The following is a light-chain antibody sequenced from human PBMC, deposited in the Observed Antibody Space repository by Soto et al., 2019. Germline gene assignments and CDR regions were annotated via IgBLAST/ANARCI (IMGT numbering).Light chain of an antibody. CDR3: QQSFT. CDR1: QSISSW. CDR2: KAS. V-gene: IGKV1-5*03. J-gene: IGKJ3*01. Sequence: DIQMTQSPSTLSASVGDRVTITCRASQSISSWLAWYQQKPGKAPKLLIYKASSLESGVPSRFSRSGSGTEFTLPSSSLQPDEFATYYCQQSFTFGPGTKVDIK.